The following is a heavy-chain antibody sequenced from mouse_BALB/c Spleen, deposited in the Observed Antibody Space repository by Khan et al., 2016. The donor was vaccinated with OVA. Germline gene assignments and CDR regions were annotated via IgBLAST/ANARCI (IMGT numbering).Heavy chain of an antibody. CDR2: ILPGSGNT. CDR3: VRYGNHWYFDV. V-gene: IGHV1-9*01. D-gene: IGHD2-1*01. J-gene: IGHJ1*01. Sequence: VQLQQSGAALMKPGASVKISCKATGYTFSSYWIEWVKQRPGHGLEWIGEILPGSGNTNCTENFKGKATFTADTSSNTAYMQLSSLTSEDSAVYYCVRYGNHWYFDVWGAGTTVTVSS. CDR1: GYTFSSYW.